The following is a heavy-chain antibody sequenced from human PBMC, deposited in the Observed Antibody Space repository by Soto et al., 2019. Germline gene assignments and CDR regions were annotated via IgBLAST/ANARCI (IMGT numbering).Heavy chain of an antibody. Sequence: GASVKVSCKAFGYTFSNYGITWVRQAPGQGLEWMGWMNPNSGNTGYAQKFQGRVTMTRNTPISTAYMELSSLRSEDTAVYYCARVGYYYDSSGYYLSFDYWGQGTLVTVSS. D-gene: IGHD3-22*01. J-gene: IGHJ4*02. CDR2: MNPNSGNT. CDR1: GYTFSNYG. V-gene: IGHV1-8*02. CDR3: ARVGYYYDSSGYYLSFDY.